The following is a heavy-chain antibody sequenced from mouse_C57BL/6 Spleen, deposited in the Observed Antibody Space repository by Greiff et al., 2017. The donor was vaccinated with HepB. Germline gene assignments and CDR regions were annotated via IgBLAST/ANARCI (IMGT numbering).Heavy chain of an antibody. CDR3: ARSGYDYDWGFDY. CDR1: GYAFSSSW. CDR2: IYPGDGDT. D-gene: IGHD2-4*01. V-gene: IGHV1-82*01. J-gene: IGHJ2*01. Sequence: QVQLQQSGPELVKPGASVKISCKASGYAFSSSWMNWVKQRPGKGLEWIGRIYPGDGDTNYNGKFKGKATLTADKSSSTAYMQLSSLTSEDSAVYFGARSGYDYDWGFDYWGQGTTLTVSS.